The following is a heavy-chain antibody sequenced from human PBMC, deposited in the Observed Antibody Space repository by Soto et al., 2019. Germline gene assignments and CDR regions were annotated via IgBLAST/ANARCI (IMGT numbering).Heavy chain of an antibody. D-gene: IGHD6-25*01. CDR2: INPNVGSA. Sequence: ASVKISCKASGYTFTSYYMHWVRQDPGQGLGWMGTINPNVGSASFAQKFQGRVTMTRDTSTSTVYMELSSLRSEATAVYYCARDVAAAFFDYWGEGTLVTVS. V-gene: IGHV1-46*01. CDR3: ARDVAAAFFDY. J-gene: IGHJ4*02. CDR1: GYTFTSYY.